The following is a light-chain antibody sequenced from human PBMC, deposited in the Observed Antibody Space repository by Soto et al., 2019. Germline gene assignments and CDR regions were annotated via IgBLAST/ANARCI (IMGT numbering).Light chain of an antibody. Sequence: QSALTQPASVSGSPGQSIAISCTGTRSDVGAYNYVSWYQQHPGKAPKLMNSEVTNRPSGVSDRFSASKSGNTASLTISGLQDEDEADYYCSSFTSRFTFVFGTGTKLTVL. CDR3: SSFTSRFTFV. CDR1: RSDVGAYNY. V-gene: IGLV2-14*01. J-gene: IGLJ1*01. CDR2: EVT.